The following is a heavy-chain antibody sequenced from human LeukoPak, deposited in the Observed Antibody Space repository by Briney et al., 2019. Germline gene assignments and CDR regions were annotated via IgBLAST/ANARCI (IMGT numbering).Heavy chain of an antibody. CDR2: INTNTGNP. CDR3: ARGSGPAYDFWSGYYYYYGMDV. V-gene: IGHV7-4-1*02. J-gene: IGHJ6*02. CDR1: GYTFTSYA. D-gene: IGHD3-3*01. Sequence: ASVTVSCKASGYTFTSYAMNWVRQAPGQGLEWMGWINTNTGNPTYAQGFTGRFVFCLDTSVSTAYLQISSLKAEDTAVYYCARGSGPAYDFWSGYYYYYGMDVWGQGTTVTVSS.